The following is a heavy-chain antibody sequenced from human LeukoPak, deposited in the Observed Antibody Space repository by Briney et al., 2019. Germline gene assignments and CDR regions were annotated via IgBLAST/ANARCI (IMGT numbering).Heavy chain of an antibody. CDR1: GYSFTSYW. CDR2: IDPSDSYT. CDR3: ARLAYCSGGSCPYYFDY. D-gene: IGHD2-15*01. J-gene: IGHJ4*02. Sequence: GESLQISCKGSGYSFTSYWISWVRQLPGKGLEWMGRIDPSDSYTNYSPSFQGHVTISADKSISTAYLQWSSLKASDTAMYYCARLAYCSGGSCPYYFDYWGQGTLVTVSS. V-gene: IGHV5-10-1*01.